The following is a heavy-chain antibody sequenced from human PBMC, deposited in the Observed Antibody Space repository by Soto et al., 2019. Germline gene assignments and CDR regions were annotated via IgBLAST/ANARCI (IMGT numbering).Heavy chain of an antibody. J-gene: IGHJ3*02. V-gene: IGHV1-69*08. CDR1: GGTFSSYT. CDR3: ARDGAKKRSGDDAFDI. CDR2: IIPILGIA. Sequence: QVQLVQSGAEVKKPGSSVKVSCKASGGTFSSYTISWVRQAPGQGLEWMGRIIPILGIANYAQKSQGRVTITADKSTSTAYMELSSLRSEDTAVYYCARDGAKKRSGDDAFDIWGQGTMVTVSP. D-gene: IGHD3-16*01.